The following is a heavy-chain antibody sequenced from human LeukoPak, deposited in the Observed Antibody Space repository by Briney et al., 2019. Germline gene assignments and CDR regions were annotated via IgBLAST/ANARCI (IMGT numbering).Heavy chain of an antibody. V-gene: IGHV1-18*01. CDR1: GYTFTSYG. CDR2: ISAYNGNT. CDR3: ARVEREGYYYYYYYMDV. Sequence: ASVKVSCKASGYTFTSYGISWVRQAPGQGLEWMGWISAYNGNTNYAQKLQGRVTMTTDTSTSTAYMELRSLRSDDTAVYYCARVEREGYYYYYYYMDVWGEGTTVTVSS. D-gene: IGHD1-1*01. J-gene: IGHJ6*03.